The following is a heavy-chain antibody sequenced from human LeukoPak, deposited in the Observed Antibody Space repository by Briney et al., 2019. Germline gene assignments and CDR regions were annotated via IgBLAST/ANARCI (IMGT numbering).Heavy chain of an antibody. CDR2: IWYDGSNK. V-gene: IGHV3-33*01. CDR1: GFTFSSYG. CDR3: ARARLRAYYFDY. Sequence: PGRSLRLSCAASGFTFSSYGMHWVRQAPGKGLEWVAVIWYDGSNKYYADSVKGRFTISRDNSKNTLYLQMNSLRAEDTAVYYCARARLRAYYFDYWGQGTLVTVSS. J-gene: IGHJ4*02. D-gene: IGHD5/OR15-5a*01.